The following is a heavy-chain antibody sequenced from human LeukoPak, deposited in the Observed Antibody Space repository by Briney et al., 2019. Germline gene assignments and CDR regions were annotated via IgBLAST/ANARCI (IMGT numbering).Heavy chain of an antibody. CDR2: ISGSGGT. CDR1: GFTFNSYD. Sequence: GGSLRLSCAASGFTFNSYDMSWVRQAPGKGLEWVSAISGSGGTYYAESVKGRFTVSRDNSNNTLYLQMDGMRAEDTAVYYCAKDYSTYNYLADFDYWGQGTLVTVSS. V-gene: IGHV3-23*01. CDR3: AKDYSTYNYLADFDY. J-gene: IGHJ4*02. D-gene: IGHD5-24*01.